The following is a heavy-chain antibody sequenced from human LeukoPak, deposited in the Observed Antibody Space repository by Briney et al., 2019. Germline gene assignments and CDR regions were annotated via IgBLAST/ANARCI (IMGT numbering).Heavy chain of an antibody. Sequence: GRSLRLSCAASGFTFSSYAMQWVRQAPGKGLEWLAILSYDGSRKNYAGSVKGRLTISRDNSKNTLYLQLNSLRGDDTAVYYCAKVRGGYYGSGSYEGVDDWGQGTLVTVSS. D-gene: IGHD3-10*01. V-gene: IGHV3-30*18. CDR3: AKVRGGYYGSGSYEGVDD. J-gene: IGHJ4*02. CDR1: GFTFSSYA. CDR2: LSYDGSRK.